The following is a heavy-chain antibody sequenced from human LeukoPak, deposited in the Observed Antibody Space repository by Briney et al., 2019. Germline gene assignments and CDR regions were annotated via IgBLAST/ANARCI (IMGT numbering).Heavy chain of an antibody. D-gene: IGHD2-15*01. CDR3: ARVGHSTRLQTYYFDY. J-gene: IGHJ4*02. CDR2: IIPIFGTA. V-gene: IGHV1-69*05. CDR1: GGTLSSYA. Sequence: SVKVSCKASGGTLSSYAISWVRPAPGQGLEWMGRIIPIFGTANYAQKFQGRVTITTDESTSTAYMELSSLRSEDTAVYYCARVGHSTRLQTYYFDYWGQGTLVTVSS.